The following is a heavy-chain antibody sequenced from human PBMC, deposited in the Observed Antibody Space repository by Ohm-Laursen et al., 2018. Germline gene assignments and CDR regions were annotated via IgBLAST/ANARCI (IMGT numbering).Heavy chain of an antibody. CDR2: IIPIFGTA. V-gene: IGHV1-69*06. D-gene: IGHD3-3*01. Sequence: SVKVSCKASGGTFSSYAISWVRQAPGQGLEWMGGIIPIFGTANYAQKFQGRVTITADKSTSTAYMELSSLRSEDTAVYYCARVLRFLEWLYYGMDVWGQGTTVTVSS. CDR3: ARVLRFLEWLYYGMDV. CDR1: GGTFSSYA. J-gene: IGHJ6*02.